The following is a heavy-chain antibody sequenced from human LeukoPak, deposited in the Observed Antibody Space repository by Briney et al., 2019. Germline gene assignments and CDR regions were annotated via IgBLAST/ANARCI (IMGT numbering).Heavy chain of an antibody. CDR2: ICGRGKTI. CDR3: AKDRLAAAGTYYFDY. D-gene: IGHD6-13*01. CDR1: GFTFSIYE. Sequence: GGSLRLTCAASGFTFSIYEMNWVRQAPGKGLEWISYICGRGKTIYYADSVKGRFTISRDSAKSSLYLQMNSLRAEDTAVYYCAKDRLAAAGTYYFDYWGQGTLVTVSS. J-gene: IGHJ4*02. V-gene: IGHV3-48*03.